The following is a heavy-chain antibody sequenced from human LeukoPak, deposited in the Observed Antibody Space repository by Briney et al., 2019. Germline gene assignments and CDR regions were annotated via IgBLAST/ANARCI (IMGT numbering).Heavy chain of an antibody. V-gene: IGHV4-59*01. J-gene: IGHJ4*02. Sequence: SETLSLTCTVPGDSISTYYWTWIRQPPGKGLEWIWYIFYSRSTNYNPSLKSRVTISVDTSKNQFSLKLSSVTTADTALYYCALYSNNLYSPHWGQGTLVTVSS. CDR1: GDSISTYY. CDR3: ALYSNNLYSPH. CDR2: IFYSRST. D-gene: IGHD2-8*01.